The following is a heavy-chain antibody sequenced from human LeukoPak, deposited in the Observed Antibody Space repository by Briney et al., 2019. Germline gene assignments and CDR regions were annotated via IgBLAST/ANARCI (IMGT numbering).Heavy chain of an antibody. CDR3: ARIQSSSSPFDY. D-gene: IGHD2-2*01. V-gene: IGHV4-59*01. Sequence: PSETLSLTCNVSGGPISSNYWSWIRQTPGKGLEWIGYIYYSGSTTYNPSLESRVTISVDTSKNQFSLRLGSVTAADTAVYYCARIQSSSSPFDYWGQGTLVTVSS. J-gene: IGHJ4*02. CDR1: GGPISSNY. CDR2: IYYSGST.